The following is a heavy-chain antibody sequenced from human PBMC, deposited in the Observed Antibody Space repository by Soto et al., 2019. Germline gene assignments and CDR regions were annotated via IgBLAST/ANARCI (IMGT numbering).Heavy chain of an antibody. CDR1: GYNFFTYA. CDR2: ISAYNGTI. J-gene: IGHJ1*01. V-gene: IGHV1-18*01. Sequence: QVELVQSGTEVKKPVASMKVSCKTSGYNFFTYALTWVRQAPGQGLEWIGWISAYNGTIKYAQNFQDRVTLTTDTTTSAAYLEVRILNSEDTAVYYCARDESFVAMSPSLNWGQVHLVTVSS. CDR3: ARDESFVAMSPSLN. D-gene: IGHD5-12*01.